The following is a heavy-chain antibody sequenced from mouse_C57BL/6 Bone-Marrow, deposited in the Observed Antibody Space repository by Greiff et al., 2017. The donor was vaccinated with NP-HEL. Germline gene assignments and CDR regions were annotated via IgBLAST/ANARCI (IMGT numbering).Heavy chain of an antibody. J-gene: IGHJ2*01. CDR2: INPGSGGT. CDR1: GYAFTNYL. Sequence: QVQLQQSGAELVRPGTSVKVSCKASGYAFTNYLIEWVKQRPGQGLEWIGVINPGSGGTNYNEKFKGKATLTADKSSSTAYMQLSSLTSEDSAVYFCARRGGTTVVATDYFDYWGQGTTLTVSS. V-gene: IGHV1-54*01. CDR3: ARRGGTTVVATDYFDY. D-gene: IGHD1-1*01.